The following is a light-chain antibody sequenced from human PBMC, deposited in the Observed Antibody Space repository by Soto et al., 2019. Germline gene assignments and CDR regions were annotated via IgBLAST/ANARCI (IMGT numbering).Light chain of an antibody. V-gene: IGLV4-69*01. Sequence: QSVLTQSPSASASLGASVKLTCTLSSGHSNYAVAWLQQQPEKGPRYLRKINSDGRHSKGDGIPDRFSGSSSGADRYLTIYSLHSEDEGDYYCQTWVIGIHVFGTGTKLTVL. CDR3: QTWVIGIHV. CDR1: SGHSNYA. J-gene: IGLJ1*01. CDR2: INSDGRH.